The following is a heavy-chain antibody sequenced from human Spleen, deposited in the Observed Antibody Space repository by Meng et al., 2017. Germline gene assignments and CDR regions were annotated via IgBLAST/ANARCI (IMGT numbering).Heavy chain of an antibody. CDR3: ARDAHRGYRAPDY. V-gene: IGHV1-46*01. CDR1: GGTFSSYA. CDR2: INPSGGST. J-gene: IGHJ4*02. Sequence: ASVKVSCKASGGTFSSYAISWVRQAPGQGLEWMGIINPSGGSTNYAQKFQGRATMTRDTSTSTVYMELSSLRSEDTAVYYCARDAHRGYRAPDYWGQGTPVTVSS. D-gene: IGHD5-12*01.